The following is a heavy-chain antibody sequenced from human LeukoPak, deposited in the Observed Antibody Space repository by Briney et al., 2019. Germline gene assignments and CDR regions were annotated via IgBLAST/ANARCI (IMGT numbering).Heavy chain of an antibody. Sequence: GGSLRLSCAASGFTFSSYWMSWVRQAPGKGLEWVANIKQDGSEKYYVDSVKGRFTISRDNAKNSLYLQMNSLRAEDTAVYCCARISGSYYPDPFDIWGQGTVVTVSS. CDR3: ARISGSYYPDPFDI. V-gene: IGHV3-7*01. D-gene: IGHD1-26*01. J-gene: IGHJ3*02. CDR2: IKQDGSEK. CDR1: GFTFSSYW.